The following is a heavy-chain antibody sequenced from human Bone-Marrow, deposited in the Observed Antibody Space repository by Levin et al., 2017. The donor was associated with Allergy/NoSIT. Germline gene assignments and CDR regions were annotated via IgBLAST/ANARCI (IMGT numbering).Heavy chain of an antibody. J-gene: IGHJ4*02. V-gene: IGHV3-11*03. D-gene: IGHD3-10*01. Sequence: PGGSLRLSCAASGFTFSDYYMTWIRPAPGEGLVWVSYITTRGSYTNYADSVKGRFTVSRDDATSSLFLQMNKLRDEDTSIYYCARRRVATYGFASWGQGTLVTVCS. CDR3: ARRRVATYGFAS. CDR1: GFTFSDYY. CDR2: ITTRGSYT.